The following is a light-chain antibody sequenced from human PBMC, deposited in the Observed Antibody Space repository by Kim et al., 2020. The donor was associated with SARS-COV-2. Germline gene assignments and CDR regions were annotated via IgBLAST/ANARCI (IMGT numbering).Light chain of an antibody. CDR2: YDS. CDR3: QVWDSSSDHRVV. Sequence: SYELTQPPSVSVAPGKTARDSCGGNSIGSKSVHWYQQKSGQAPVLVIYYDSDRPSGIPERYSGSNSGNTATLTISRVEAGDEADYYCQVWDSSSDHRVVFGGGTQLTVL. J-gene: IGLJ2*01. CDR1: SIGSKS. V-gene: IGLV3-21*04.